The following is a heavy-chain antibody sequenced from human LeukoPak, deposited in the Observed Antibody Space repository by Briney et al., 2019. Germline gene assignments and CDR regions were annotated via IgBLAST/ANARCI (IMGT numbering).Heavy chain of an antibody. CDR1: GFTFADDG. Sequence: RGSLRLSCAAPGFTFADDGMGWVRHGPGKGLWWVSGINWNGGRTGYADSVKGRFTISRNNAKNSLYLQMKSLRAEDTALYYCARGYGSGSYLYWGQGTLVSVSS. D-gene: IGHD3-10*01. V-gene: IGHV3-20*04. CDR2: INWNGGRT. CDR3: ARGYGSGSYLY. J-gene: IGHJ4*02.